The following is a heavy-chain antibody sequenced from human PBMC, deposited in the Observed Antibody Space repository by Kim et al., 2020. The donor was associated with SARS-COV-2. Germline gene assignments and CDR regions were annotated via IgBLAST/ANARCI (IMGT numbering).Heavy chain of an antibody. D-gene: IGHD3-10*01. CDR3: AREGGSRAFDI. J-gene: IGHJ3*02. CDR1: GGTFSSYA. CDR2: IIPIFGTA. Sequence: SVKVSCKASGGTFSSYAISWVRQAPGQGLEWMGAIIPIFGTANYAQKFQGRVTITADESTSTAYMELSSLRSEDTAVYYSAREGGSRAFDIWGQGTMVTVSS. V-gene: IGHV1-69*13.